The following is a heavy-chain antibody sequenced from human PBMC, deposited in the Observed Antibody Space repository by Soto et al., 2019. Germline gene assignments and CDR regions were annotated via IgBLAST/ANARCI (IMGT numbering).Heavy chain of an antibody. CDR3: ARDITYDILTGYPLH. CDR2: ISYDGSNK. CDR1: GFTFSSYA. D-gene: IGHD3-9*01. V-gene: IGHV3-30-3*01. J-gene: IGHJ4*02. Sequence: GGSLRLSCAASGFTFSSYAMHGVRQAPGKGLEWVAVISYDGSNKYYADSVKGRFTISRDNSKNTLYLQMNSLRAEDTAVYYCARDITYDILTGYPLHWGQGTLVTVS.